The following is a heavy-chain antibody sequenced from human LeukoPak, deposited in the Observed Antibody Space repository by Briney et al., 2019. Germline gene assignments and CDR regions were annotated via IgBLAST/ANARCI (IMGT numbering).Heavy chain of an antibody. V-gene: IGHV3-23*01. J-gene: IGHJ4*02. CDR1: GFTFSSYS. CDR3: AKVTWFGESG. Sequence: GGSLRLSCAASGFTFSSYSMNWVRQAPGKGLEWVSGITNSGSGGRTYYADSAKGRFTISRDNSKNTLYLQMNSLRAEDTAVYYCAKVTWFGESGWGQGTLVTVSS. CDR2: ITNSGSGGRT. D-gene: IGHD3-10*01.